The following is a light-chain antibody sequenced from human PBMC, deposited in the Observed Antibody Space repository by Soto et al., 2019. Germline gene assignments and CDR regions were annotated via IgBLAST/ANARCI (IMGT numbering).Light chain of an antibody. V-gene: IGLV1-44*01. CDR2: AND. CDR3: AAWDDSLNGWV. J-gene: IGLJ3*02. Sequence: QAVVTQPPSASATPGQRVTISCSGSTSNIGSNAVSWYQQLPGTAPKRLIYANDERPSGVPDRFSGSKSGTSASLAISWLRSEDEADYYCAAWDDSLNGWVFGGGTKLTVL. CDR1: TSNIGSNA.